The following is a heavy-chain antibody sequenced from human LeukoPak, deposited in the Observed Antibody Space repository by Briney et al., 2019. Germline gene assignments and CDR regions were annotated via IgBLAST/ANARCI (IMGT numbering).Heavy chain of an antibody. CDR3: ARWDSSGYSRYFDL. CDR1: GGSISSYY. V-gene: IGHV4-59*01. CDR2: IYYSGST. D-gene: IGHD3-22*01. Sequence: PSETLSLTCTVSGGSISSYYWSWIRQPPGKGLEWIGYIYYSGSTNYNPSLKSRVTISVDTSKNQFSLKLSSVTAADTAVYYCARWDSSGYSRYFDLWGRGTLVTVSS. J-gene: IGHJ2*01.